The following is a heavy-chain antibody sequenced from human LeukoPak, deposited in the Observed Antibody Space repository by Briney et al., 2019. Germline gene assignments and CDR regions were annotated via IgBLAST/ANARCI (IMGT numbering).Heavy chain of an antibody. CDR1: GFIFSSYG. CDR2: IRSDGSDK. D-gene: IGHD3-22*01. J-gene: IGHJ4*02. V-gene: IGHV3-30*02. Sequence: GGSLRLSCAASGFIFSSYGMHWVRQPPGKGLEWVAFIRSDGSDKYYAASVKGRFAISRDNSKNTLWLQMNSLRAEDTAVYYCAKHDSSSDFWGRGTLVTVSP. CDR3: AKHDSSSDF.